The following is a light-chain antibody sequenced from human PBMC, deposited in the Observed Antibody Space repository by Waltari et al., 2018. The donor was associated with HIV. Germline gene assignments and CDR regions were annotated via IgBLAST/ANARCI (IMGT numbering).Light chain of an antibody. CDR2: DAS. V-gene: IGKV3-11*01. J-gene: IGKJ4*01. CDR1: QSVGND. CDR3: QQRTNWPPLT. Sequence: LLTQSPAILSLSPGEHATLSCRASQSVGNDLAWYQQRPGQAPKFLIYDASRRAAGVPARFSGSGSETDFTLTISTVEPEDSAVYYCQQRTNWPPLTFGGGTKVEIK.